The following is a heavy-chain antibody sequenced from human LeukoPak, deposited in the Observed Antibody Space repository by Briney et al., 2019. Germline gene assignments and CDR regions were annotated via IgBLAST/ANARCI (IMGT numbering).Heavy chain of an antibody. CDR3: AKTIASLGSGARYFDP. CDR1: GYSFTNYW. Sequence: GESLKISCKASGYSFTNYWIAWVRQKPGKGLEWMGIMHPGESEINYSPSFEGQVTISPDTSISTAYLEWYSLKASDSAIYYCAKTIASLGSGARYFDPWGQGTMITVSS. J-gene: IGHJ5*02. CDR2: MHPGESEI. V-gene: IGHV5-51*01. D-gene: IGHD5/OR15-5a*01.